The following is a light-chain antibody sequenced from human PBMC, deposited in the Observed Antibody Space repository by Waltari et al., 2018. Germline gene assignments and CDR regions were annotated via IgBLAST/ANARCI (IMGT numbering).Light chain of an antibody. CDR1: QSVWRT. J-gene: IGKJ1*01. CDR3: QKYGTLPAT. Sequence: EIVLTQSPGTLSLSPGERATLYCRASQSVWRTLAWYQQKPGQAPRLLIYDASRRATGVPDRFSGSGSGTDFSLTISRLEPEDFAVYYCQKYGTLPATFGQGTTVEIK. CDR2: DAS. V-gene: IGKV3-20*01.